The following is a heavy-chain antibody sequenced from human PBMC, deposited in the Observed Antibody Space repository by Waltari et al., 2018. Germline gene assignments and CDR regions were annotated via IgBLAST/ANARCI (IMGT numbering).Heavy chain of an antibody. D-gene: IGHD4-17*01. CDR2: INHSGST. V-gene: IGHV4-34*01. CDR3: ARGEVTTIDY. J-gene: IGHJ4*02. CDR1: GGSFRGYY. Sequence: QVQLQQWGAGLLKPSETLSLTCAVYGGSFRGYYWSWIRQPPGKGLEWIGEINHSGSTNYNPSLKSRVTISVDTSKNQFSLKLSSVTAADTAVYYCARGEVTTIDYWGQGTLVTVSS.